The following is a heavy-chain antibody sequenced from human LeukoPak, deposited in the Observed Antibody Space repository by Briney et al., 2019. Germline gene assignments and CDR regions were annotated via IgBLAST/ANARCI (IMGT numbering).Heavy chain of an antibody. Sequence: ASVKVSCKASGYTFTSYGISWVRQDPGQGLEWMGWISAYNGNTNYAQKLQGRVTMTTDTSTSTAYMELRSLRSDDTAVYYCARDLTAAGHFDYWGQGTLVTVSS. CDR1: GYTFTSYG. CDR2: ISAYNGNT. D-gene: IGHD6-13*01. V-gene: IGHV1-18*01. CDR3: ARDLTAAGHFDY. J-gene: IGHJ4*02.